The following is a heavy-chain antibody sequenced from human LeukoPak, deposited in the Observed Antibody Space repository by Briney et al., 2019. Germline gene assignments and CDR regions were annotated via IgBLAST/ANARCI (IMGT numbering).Heavy chain of an antibody. V-gene: IGHV1-2*02. CDR3: ARVGGYDFWSGLDRYYFDY. J-gene: IGHJ4*02. Sequence: ASVKVSCKAFGYTFTGYYMHWVRQAPGQGLEWMGWINPNSGGTNYAQKFQGRVTMTRDTSISTAYMELSRLRSDDTAVYYCARVGGYDFWSGLDRYYFDYWGQGTLVTVSS. CDR2: INPNSGGT. D-gene: IGHD3-3*01. CDR1: GYTFTGYY.